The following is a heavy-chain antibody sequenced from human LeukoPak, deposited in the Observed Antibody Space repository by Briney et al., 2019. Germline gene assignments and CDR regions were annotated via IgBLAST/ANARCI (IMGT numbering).Heavy chain of an antibody. Sequence: ASVKVSCKASGYSFTSHYMQWVRQAPGEGLEWMGIVNRSGGSTSYTQKFQGRVTVTRDTSTSTVYMELSSLRSEDTAVYYCARIKSYYYDTSDKDAFDIWGQGTMVTVSP. CDR3: ARIKSYYYDTSDKDAFDI. CDR1: GYSFTSHY. J-gene: IGHJ3*02. D-gene: IGHD3-22*01. V-gene: IGHV1-46*01. CDR2: VNRSGGST.